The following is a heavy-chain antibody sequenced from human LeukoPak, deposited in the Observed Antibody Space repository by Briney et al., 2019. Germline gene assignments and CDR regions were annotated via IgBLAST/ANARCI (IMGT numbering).Heavy chain of an antibody. CDR3: VTGRTIFYYCTDV. D-gene: IGHD3-3*02. CDR2: IKPNSGDT. J-gene: IGHJ6*03. Sequence: GASVKVSCKASGYTFTGYYMHWVRQAPGQGLEWMGWIKPNSGDTKYAQKFQGRVTITRDTSISTVYMELSRLRFDDTAVYYCVTGRTIFYYCTDVWGKGTTVTISS. CDR1: GYTFTGYY. V-gene: IGHV1-2*02.